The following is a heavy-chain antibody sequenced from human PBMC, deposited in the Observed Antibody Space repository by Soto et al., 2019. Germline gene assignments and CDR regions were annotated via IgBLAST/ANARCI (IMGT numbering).Heavy chain of an antibody. Sequence: SETLSLTCTVSGGSISSSSYYWGWIRQPPGKGLEWIGSIYYSGSTYYNPSLKSRVTISVDTSKNQFSLKLSSVTAANTAVYYCARQFVETLYTHRSYDEYFQHWGQGTLVTVSS. CDR3: ARQFVETLYTHRSYDEYFQH. D-gene: IGHD3-10*01. V-gene: IGHV4-39*01. J-gene: IGHJ1*01. CDR2: IYYSGST. CDR1: GGSISSSSYY.